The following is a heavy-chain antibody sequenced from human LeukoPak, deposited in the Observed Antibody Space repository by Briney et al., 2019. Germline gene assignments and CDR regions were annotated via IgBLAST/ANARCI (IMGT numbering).Heavy chain of an antibody. CDR3: ARDVAGHAFDI. D-gene: IGHD6-19*01. V-gene: IGHV3-48*03. J-gene: IGHJ3*02. Sequence: GGSLRLSCAASGFTFSSYEMNWVRQAPGKRLEWVSYISSSGSTIYYADSVKGRFTISRDNAKNSLYLQMNSLRAEDTAVYYCARDVAGHAFDIWGQGTMVTVSS. CDR1: GFTFSSYE. CDR2: ISSSGSTI.